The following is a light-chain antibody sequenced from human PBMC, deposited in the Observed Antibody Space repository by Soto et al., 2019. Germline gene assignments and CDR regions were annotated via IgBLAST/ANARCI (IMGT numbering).Light chain of an antibody. Sequence: SARTQPASVSGPPGQSITISCPGTSSDVGGYNYVSWYQQHPGKAPKLMIYEVSNRPSGVSNRFSGSKSGNTASLTISGLQAEDEADYYCSSYTSSSTLVFGTGTKLTVL. V-gene: IGLV2-14*01. CDR3: SSYTSSSTLV. CDR1: SSDVGGYNY. CDR2: EVS. J-gene: IGLJ1*01.